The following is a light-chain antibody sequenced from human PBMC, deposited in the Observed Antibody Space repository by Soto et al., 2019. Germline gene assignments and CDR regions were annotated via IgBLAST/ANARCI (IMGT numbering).Light chain of an antibody. CDR2: GGS. CDR1: QSVSSNH. J-gene: IGKJ1*01. Sequence: DIVLTQSPGTLSLSPGERATLSCRASQSVSSNHLAWYQQKPGQAPRLLIYGGSSRATGIPVRFSGSGSETDFTLTISSLEPEDFAVYYCQQRDIWPWTFGQGTKVDIK. CDR3: QQRDIWPWT. V-gene: IGKV3D-20*02.